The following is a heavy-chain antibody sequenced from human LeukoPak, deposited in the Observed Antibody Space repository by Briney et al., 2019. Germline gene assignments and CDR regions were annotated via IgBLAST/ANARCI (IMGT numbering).Heavy chain of an antibody. CDR2: IYPGDSDT. D-gene: IGHD3-22*01. CDR1: GCSFTSYW. Sequence: GESLKISCKGSGCSFTSYWIGWVRQMPGKGLEWMGIIYPGDSDTRYSPSFQGQVTISADKSISTAYLQWSSLKASDTAMYYCATAYYYDSSGYYSSHYYFDYWGQGTLVTVSS. CDR3: ATAYYYDSSGYYSSHYYFDY. J-gene: IGHJ4*02. V-gene: IGHV5-51*01.